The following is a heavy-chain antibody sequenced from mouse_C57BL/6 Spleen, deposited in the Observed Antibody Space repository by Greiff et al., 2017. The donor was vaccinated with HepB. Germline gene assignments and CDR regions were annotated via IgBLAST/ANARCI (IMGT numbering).Heavy chain of an antibody. J-gene: IGHJ1*03. CDR2: ISSGGSYT. CDR3: ARGDGYRWYFDV. D-gene: IGHD2-3*01. Sequence: DVMLVESGGDLVKPGGSLKLSCAASGFTFSSYGMSWVRQTPDKRLEWVATISSGGSYTYYPDSVKGRFTISRDNAKNTLYLQMSSLKSEDTAMYYCARGDGYRWYFDVWGTGTTVTVSS. V-gene: IGHV5-6*02. CDR1: GFTFSSYG.